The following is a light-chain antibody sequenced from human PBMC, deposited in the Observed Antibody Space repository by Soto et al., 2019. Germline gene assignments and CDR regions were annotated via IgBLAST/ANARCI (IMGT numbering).Light chain of an antibody. Sequence: THSRATLSVSPGERSNLSCRASQSVSSNLAWYQQKPGKVPKLLIYAASTLQSGVPSRFSGSGSGTDFTLTISSLQPEDFATYYCQQSYSTPITFGQGTRMEL. CDR3: QQSYSTPIT. J-gene: IGKJ5*01. CDR1: QSVSSN. V-gene: IGKV1-27*01. CDR2: AAS.